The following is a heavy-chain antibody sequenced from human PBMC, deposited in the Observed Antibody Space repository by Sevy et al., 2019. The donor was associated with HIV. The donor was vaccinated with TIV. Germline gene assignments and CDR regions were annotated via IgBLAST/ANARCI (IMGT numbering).Heavy chain of an antibody. D-gene: IGHD3-22*01. CDR1: GGSTNTYF. CDR2: IYNSGSS. J-gene: IGHJ5*02. Sequence: SETLSLTCTVSGGSTNTYFWTWIRQPPGKGLEWIGYIYNSGSSNYNPSFKRRVTISVDTSKNQVSLKLSSVTAADTAVYYCARYYYDSSGPGSWFNPWGQGTLVTVSS. V-gene: IGHV4-59*01. CDR3: ARYYYDSSGPGSWFNP.